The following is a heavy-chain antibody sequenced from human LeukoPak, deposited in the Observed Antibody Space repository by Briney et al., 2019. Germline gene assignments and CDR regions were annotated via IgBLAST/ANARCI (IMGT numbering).Heavy chain of an antibody. CDR1: GGSISSSSYY. J-gene: IGHJ4*02. CDR2: IYYSGST. D-gene: IGHD1-26*01. Sequence: SQTLSLTCTVSGGSISSSSYYWGWIRQPPGKGLEWIGSIYYSGSTYYNPSLKSRVTISVDTSKNQFSLKLSSVTAADTAVYYCASGLLFDYWGQGTLVTVSS. CDR3: ASGLLFDY. V-gene: IGHV4-39*01.